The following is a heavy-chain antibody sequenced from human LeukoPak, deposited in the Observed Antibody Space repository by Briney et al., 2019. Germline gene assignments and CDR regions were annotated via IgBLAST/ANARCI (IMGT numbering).Heavy chain of an antibody. CDR1: GFTVSSNY. V-gene: IGHV3-53*01. Sequence: GRSLRLSCAASGFTVSSNYMSWVRQAPGKGLEWVSVIFSGGSTYYADSVKGRFTIARDNFKNTLYLQMNSLRAEDTAVYYCAYSFCGGDCYSLDYWSQGTLVTVPS. J-gene: IGHJ4*02. CDR3: AYSFCGGDCYSLDY. D-gene: IGHD2-21*02. CDR2: IFSGGST.